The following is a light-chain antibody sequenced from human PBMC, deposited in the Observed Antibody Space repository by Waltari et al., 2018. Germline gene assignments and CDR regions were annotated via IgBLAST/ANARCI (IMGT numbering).Light chain of an antibody. CDR2: SDN. CDR3: AAWDDSLNALV. J-gene: IGLJ2*01. V-gene: IGLV1-44*01. Sequence: QSVLTQPPSASGTPAQSVTISCSGRSSNIVSNPVQWYQHLPGTAPKLLIFSDNQRPSGVPDRFSGSKSGSSASLAISGLQSYDESLFYCAAWDDSLNALVFGGGTQLTVL. CDR1: SSNIVSNP.